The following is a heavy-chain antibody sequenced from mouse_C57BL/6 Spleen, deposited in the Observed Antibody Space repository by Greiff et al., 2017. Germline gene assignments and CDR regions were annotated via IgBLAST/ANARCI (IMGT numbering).Heavy chain of an antibody. CDR2: IYPRSGNT. J-gene: IGHJ2*01. CDR1: GYTFTCYG. CDR3: ANYDGYYPYDFDY. V-gene: IGHV1-81*01. D-gene: IGHD2-3*01. Sequence: VQLQQSGAELARPGASVKLSCKASGYTFTCYGISWVKQRTGQGLEWIGEIYPRSGNTYYNEKFTGKATLTSDKSSSTAYMELRSLSSEDSAVYFSANYDGYYPYDFDYWGQGTTLTVSS.